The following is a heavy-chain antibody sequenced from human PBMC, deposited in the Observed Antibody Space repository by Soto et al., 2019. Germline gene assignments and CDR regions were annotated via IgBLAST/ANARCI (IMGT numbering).Heavy chain of an antibody. Sequence: SETLSLTCTVCGDSMTNNYWGWIRQPPGKGLEWIGYVYYSGATNYNPSLKSRVSMSPDPSRNQFSLKLTSVTAADTAVYYCARAMGDWETYYYYYGMDVWGKGTMVTVSS. CDR3: ARAMGDWETYYYYYGMDV. CDR2: VYYSGAT. J-gene: IGHJ6*04. V-gene: IGHV4-59*01. CDR1: GDSMTNNY. D-gene: IGHD1-26*01.